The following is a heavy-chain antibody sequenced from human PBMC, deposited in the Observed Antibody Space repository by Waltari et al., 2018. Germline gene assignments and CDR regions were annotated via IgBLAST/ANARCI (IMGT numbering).Heavy chain of an antibody. CDR1: GASFHDFY. Sequence: QVPLQESGPRLLNPSETLSLTCSVPGASFHDFYWSWVRQSPGKGLEWIAYVYGTGVANYRPSLRTRVTVSLDTSKSQLSLRLTSLTAADTAVYFCARSGSLVRGGFDVWGQGVLVTVSS. CDR3: ARSGSLVRGGFDV. V-gene: IGHV4-4*08. CDR2: VYGTGVA. D-gene: IGHD3-10*01. J-gene: IGHJ4*02.